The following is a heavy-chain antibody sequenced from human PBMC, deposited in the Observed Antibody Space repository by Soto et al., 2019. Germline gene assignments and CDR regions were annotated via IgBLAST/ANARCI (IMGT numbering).Heavy chain of an antibody. J-gene: IGHJ4*02. Sequence: QVQLQQWGAGLLKPSETLSLTCAVYGGSFSGYYWSWIRQPPGKGLEWIGEINHSGSTNYNPSLKSRVTISVDTSKKQFSLKLSSVTAADTAVYYCARPPLGCSSTSCRSGLRFRGYFDYWGQGTLVTVSS. CDR3: ARPPLGCSSTSCRSGLRFRGYFDY. CDR2: INHSGST. V-gene: IGHV4-34*01. D-gene: IGHD2-2*01. CDR1: GGSFSGYY.